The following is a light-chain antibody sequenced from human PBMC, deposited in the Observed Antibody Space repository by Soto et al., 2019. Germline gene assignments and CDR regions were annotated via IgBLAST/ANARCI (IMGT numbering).Light chain of an antibody. CDR3: QTWGTGIQV. Sequence: QLVLTQSPSASVSLGASVKLTCTLSSGHSSYAIAWHQQQPEKGPRYLMNLNSDGSHSKGDGIPDRFSGSSSGAERYFTISSLQSEDETDYYCQTWGTGIQVFGGGTQLTVL. CDR2: LNSDGSH. CDR1: SGHSSYA. V-gene: IGLV4-69*01. J-gene: IGLJ3*02.